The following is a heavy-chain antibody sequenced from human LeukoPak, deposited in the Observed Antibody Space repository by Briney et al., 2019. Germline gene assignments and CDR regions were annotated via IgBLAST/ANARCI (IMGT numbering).Heavy chain of an antibody. Sequence: SETPSLTCTVSGGSISSGSYYWSRIRQPAGKGLEWIGRIYTSGSTNYNPSLKSRVTISVDTSKNQFSLKLSSVTAADMAVYYCARERREGQLVRTVTDYWGQGTLVTVSS. CDR3: ARERREGQLVRTVTDY. CDR1: GGSISSGSYY. CDR2: IYTSGST. D-gene: IGHD6-6*01. V-gene: IGHV4-61*02. J-gene: IGHJ4*02.